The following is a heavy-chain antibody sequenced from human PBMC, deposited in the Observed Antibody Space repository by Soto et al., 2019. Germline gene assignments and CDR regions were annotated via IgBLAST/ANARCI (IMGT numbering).Heavy chain of an antibody. D-gene: IGHD6-13*01. J-gene: IGHJ6*02. CDR2: INHSGST. Sequence: SETLSLTCAVYGGSFSGYYWSWIRQPPGKGLEWIGEINHSGSTNYNPSLKSRVTISVDTSKNQFSLKLSSVTAADTAVYYCARAAEIAAAGTQGMDVWGQGTTVT. CDR3: ARAAEIAAAGTQGMDV. V-gene: IGHV4-34*01. CDR1: GGSFSGYY.